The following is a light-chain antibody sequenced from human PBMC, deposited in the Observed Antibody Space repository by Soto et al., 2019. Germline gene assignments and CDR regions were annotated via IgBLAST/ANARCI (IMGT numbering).Light chain of an antibody. CDR1: QSVISN. CDR2: GGS. Sequence: TLSVYPVARGTXSCRASQSVISNLAWHQQRPGQSPRLLIYGGSTRPTGVPARFSACGSGTEFTLTISSVESEDFGVYCCQQYNQSPLAFGPGTPLDIK. J-gene: IGKJ5*01. V-gene: IGKV3D-15*01. CDR3: QQYNQSPLA.